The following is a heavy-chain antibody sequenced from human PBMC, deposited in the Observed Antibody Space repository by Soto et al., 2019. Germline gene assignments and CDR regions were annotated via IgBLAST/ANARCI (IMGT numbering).Heavy chain of an antibody. V-gene: IGHV3-48*02. CDR1: GFTFSSYS. D-gene: IGHD2-2*01. Sequence: PGGSLRLSCAVSGFTFSSYSMNWVRQAPGKGLEWVSHISGSSNSIYYADSVKGRFTISRDNARNSMYLQMNSLRDEDTAVFYCARSVASFFDYWGQGTLVTVSS. CDR3: ARSVASFFDY. J-gene: IGHJ4*02. CDR2: ISGSSNSI.